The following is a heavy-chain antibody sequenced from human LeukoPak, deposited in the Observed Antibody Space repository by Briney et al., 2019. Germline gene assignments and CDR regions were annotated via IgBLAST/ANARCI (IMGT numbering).Heavy chain of an antibody. CDR3: ARERDGRFFDY. Sequence: GGSLRISCAVTGLTFRSFWMSWVRQAPGKGLEWVANINQDGSEKYFVDSVRGRFTISRDNSKNLLHLQMNTLRAEDTAVYYCARERDGRFFDYWGQGTLVTVSA. D-gene: IGHD5-24*01. CDR1: GLTFRSFW. V-gene: IGHV3-7*01. CDR2: INQDGSEK. J-gene: IGHJ4*02.